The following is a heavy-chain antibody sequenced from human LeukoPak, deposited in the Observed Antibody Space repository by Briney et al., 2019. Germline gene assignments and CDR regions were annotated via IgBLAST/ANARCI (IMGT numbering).Heavy chain of an antibody. V-gene: IGHV3-23*01. J-gene: IGHJ4*02. CDR2: ISGSGANI. D-gene: IGHD3-10*01. Sequence: GGSLRLSCAAAAFTFGNYAMSWVRQAPGKGLEWVSAISGSGANIHYADSVKGRFTISRDNSKNTLYQQMNSLRAEDTAVYFCAKDFTTGGSGSYLDTYFDYWSQGTLVTVSS. CDR1: AFTFGNYA. CDR3: AKDFTTGGSGSYLDTYFDY.